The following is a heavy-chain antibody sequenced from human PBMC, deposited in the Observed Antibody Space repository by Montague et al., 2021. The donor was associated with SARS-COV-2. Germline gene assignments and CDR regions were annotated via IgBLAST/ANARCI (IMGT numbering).Heavy chain of an antibody. CDR1: GGSISNYY. CDR3: ARGGGYYNYGLDV. J-gene: IGHJ6*02. Sequence: SETLSLTCTVSGGSISNYYWSWIRQPPGRGLEWIGYIYYSGSTDYSPSLKSRVTISLDTSKNQLSLKVTPVTAADTAVYYCARGGGYYNYGLDVWGPGTTVTVSS. CDR2: IYYSGST. D-gene: IGHD3-22*01. V-gene: IGHV4-59*12.